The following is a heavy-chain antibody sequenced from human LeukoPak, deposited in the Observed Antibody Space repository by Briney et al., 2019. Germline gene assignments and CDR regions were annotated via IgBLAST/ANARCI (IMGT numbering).Heavy chain of an antibody. D-gene: IGHD6-13*01. CDR3: ARLAAPPSGVNEIWFDP. V-gene: IGHV4-61*03. J-gene: IGHJ5*02. CDR1: GGSISSSSYY. Sequence: SETLSLTCTVSGGSISSSSYYWGWIRQPPGKGLEWIGYIDHTGTTSYNPSLNSRVTISRDTSKNHFSLDLTSVTAEDTAVYYCARLAAPPSGVNEIWFDPWGQGTLVTVSS. CDR2: IDHTGTT.